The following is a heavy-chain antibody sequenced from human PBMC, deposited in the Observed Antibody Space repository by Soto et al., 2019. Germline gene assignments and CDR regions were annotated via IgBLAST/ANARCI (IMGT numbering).Heavy chain of an antibody. V-gene: IGHV3-23*01. D-gene: IGHD2-2*01. J-gene: IGHJ3*02. CDR3: AKVRTLMDCTRTSCLGAFDI. CDR1: GFTFSSYA. CDR2: ITASGDTT. Sequence: EVQLLESGGGLVQPGGSLRLSCAASGFTFSSYAMSWVRQAPGKGLEWDSAITASGDTTYYADSVKGRFTISRDNSKSTLYLQMNSLIAEDTAVSYCAKVRTLMDCTRTSCLGAFDIWGQGTMVTVSS.